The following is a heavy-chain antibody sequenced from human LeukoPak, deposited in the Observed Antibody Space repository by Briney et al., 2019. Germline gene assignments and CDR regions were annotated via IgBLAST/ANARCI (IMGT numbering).Heavy chain of an antibody. D-gene: IGHD3-10*02. CDR2: INWNGAST. CDR3: AELGITMIGGV. Sequence: GGSLRLSCAASGFTFDDYGMSWVRQAPGKGLEWVSGINWNGASTGYADSVKGRFTISRDNAKNSLYLQMNSLRAEDTAVYYCAELGITMIGGVWGKGTTVTISS. J-gene: IGHJ6*04. V-gene: IGHV3-20*04. CDR1: GFTFDDYG.